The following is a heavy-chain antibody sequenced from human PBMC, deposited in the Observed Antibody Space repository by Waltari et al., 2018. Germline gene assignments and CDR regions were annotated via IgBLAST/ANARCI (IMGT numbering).Heavy chain of an antibody. D-gene: IGHD1-26*01. J-gene: IGHJ4*02. CDR1: GYSTSSGYY. V-gene: IGHV4-38-2*01. CDR2: IYQSGST. CDR3: ARHQVGGRDFEY. Sequence: QVQLHESGPGLVKSSEPLSLTCAVSGYSTSSGYYWGWIRQPPGKGLEWIGTIYQSGSTYYNPSLKSRITISLDTSKNQCSLKLNSVTAADTAVYYCARHQVGGRDFEYWGQGTLVTVSS.